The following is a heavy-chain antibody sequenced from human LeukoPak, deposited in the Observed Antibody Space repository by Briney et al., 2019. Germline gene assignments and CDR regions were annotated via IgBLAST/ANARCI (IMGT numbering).Heavy chain of an antibody. CDR3: ASRSYDFWSGYYGY. CDR1: GFTFSSYT. D-gene: IGHD3-3*01. Sequence: PGGSLRLSCAASGFTFSSYTMNWVRQPPGKGLEWVSNIGTSSTTIYYADSVKGRFTISRDNAKNSLYLQMNSLRAEDTAVYYCASRSYDFWSGYYGYWGQGTLVTVSS. CDR2: IGTSSTTI. J-gene: IGHJ4*02. V-gene: IGHV3-48*01.